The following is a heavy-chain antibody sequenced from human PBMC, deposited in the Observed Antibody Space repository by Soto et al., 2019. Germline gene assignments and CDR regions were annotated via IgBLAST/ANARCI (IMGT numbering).Heavy chain of an antibody. J-gene: IGHJ6*02. V-gene: IGHV1-18*04. CDR3: ARASRWLRYYYYYGMDV. CDR1: GYTFTSYG. CDR2: ISAYNGNT. D-gene: IGHD5-18*01. Sequence: SVKVSCKASGYTFTSYGISWVRQAPGQGLEWMGWISAYNGNTNYAQKLQGRVTMTTDTSTSTAYMELRSLRSDDTAVYYCARASRWLRYYYYYGMDVWGQGTTVTVSS.